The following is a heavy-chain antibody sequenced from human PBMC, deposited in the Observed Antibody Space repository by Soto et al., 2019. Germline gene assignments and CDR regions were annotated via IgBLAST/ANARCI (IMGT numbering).Heavy chain of an antibody. J-gene: IGHJ4*02. Sequence: PGGSLRLSCAASGFTFSSYAMHWVRQAPGKGLEWVAVISYDGSNKYYADSVKGRFTISRDNSKNTLYLQMNSLRAEDTAVYYCARGLKTYCSSTSCYPFDYWGQGTLVTVSS. V-gene: IGHV3-30-3*01. CDR1: GFTFSSYA. D-gene: IGHD2-2*01. CDR2: ISYDGSNK. CDR3: ARGLKTYCSSTSCYPFDY.